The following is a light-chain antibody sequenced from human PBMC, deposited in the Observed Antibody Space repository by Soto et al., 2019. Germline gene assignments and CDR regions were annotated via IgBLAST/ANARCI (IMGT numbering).Light chain of an antibody. J-gene: IGKJ4*01. CDR2: GAS. V-gene: IGKV3D-15*01. CDR1: QSVSSN. CDR3: QQYNNWPPLT. Sequence: EIVMTQSPATLSVSAGERVTLSCRASQSVSSNLAWYQQKPGQAPRLLIYGASTRATGIPARFSGSGSGTDLTLTISSLQSEDFAVYYCQQYNNWPPLTFGGGTKVEIK.